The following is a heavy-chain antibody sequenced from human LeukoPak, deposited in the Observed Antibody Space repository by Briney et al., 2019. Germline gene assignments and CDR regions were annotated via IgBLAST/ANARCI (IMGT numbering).Heavy chain of an antibody. CDR3: ARDLRYSYGSSSAFDI. CDR1: GGSISSGGYY. J-gene: IGHJ3*02. V-gene: IGHV4-31*03. CDR2: IYYSGST. D-gene: IGHD5-18*01. Sequence: PSETLSLTCTVSGGSISSGGYYWSWIRQHPGKGLEWIGYIYYSGSTYYNPSLKSRVTISVDTSKNQFSLKLCSVTAADTAVYYCARDLRYSYGSSSAFDIWGQGTMVTVSS.